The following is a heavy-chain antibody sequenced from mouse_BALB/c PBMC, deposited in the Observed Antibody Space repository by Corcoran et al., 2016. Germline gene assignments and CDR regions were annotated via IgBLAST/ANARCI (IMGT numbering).Heavy chain of an antibody. J-gene: IGHJ1*01. V-gene: IGHV14-3*02. CDR1: GFNIKDTY. CDR2: IDPANGNT. CDR3: SLTGSYWYFDG. Sequence: EVQLQQSGAELVKPGASVKLSCTASGFNIKDTYMHWVKQRPEQGLEWIGRIDPANGNTKYDPKFQGKATITADTSSNTDYLQRSSLTSEDTAVYDWSLTGSYWYFDGWGAGTTVTVSS. D-gene: IGHD4-1*01.